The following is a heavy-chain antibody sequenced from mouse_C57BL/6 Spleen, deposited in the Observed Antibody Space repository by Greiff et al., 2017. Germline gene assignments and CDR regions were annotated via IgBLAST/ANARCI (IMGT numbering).Heavy chain of an antibody. V-gene: IGHV1-53*01. CDR3: ARSEYDGSSWDY. CDR2: INPSNGGT. CDR1: GYTFTSYW. J-gene: IGHJ2*01. D-gene: IGHD1-1*01. Sequence: QVQLQQPGTELVKPGASVKLSCKASGYTFTSYWMHWVKQRPGQGLEWIGNINPSNGGTNYNEKFKCKATLTVDKSSSTDYMQLSSLTSEDSAVYYWARSEYDGSSWDYWGQGTTLTVSS.